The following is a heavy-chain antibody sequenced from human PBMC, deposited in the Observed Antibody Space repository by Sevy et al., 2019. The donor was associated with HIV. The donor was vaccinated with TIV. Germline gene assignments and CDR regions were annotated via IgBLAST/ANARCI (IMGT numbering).Heavy chain of an antibody. V-gene: IGHV3-15*01. D-gene: IGHD6-13*01. Sequence: GGSLRLSCAASGFTFSNAWMSWVRQAPGKGLEWVGRIKGKIYDGTIDYAAPVKGGFTISRDESKNTLYLQMNRLKTEDTAVYYCTTDSWSQEDYYDYWGQGTLVTVSS. J-gene: IGHJ4*02. CDR3: TTDSWSQEDYYDY. CDR2: IKGKIYDGTI. CDR1: GFTFSNAW.